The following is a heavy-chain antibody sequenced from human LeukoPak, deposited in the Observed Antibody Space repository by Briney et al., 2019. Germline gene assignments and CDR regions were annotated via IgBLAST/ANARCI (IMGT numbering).Heavy chain of an antibody. CDR1: GFTFSSYS. D-gene: IGHD6-13*01. J-gene: IGHJ6*03. Sequence: GGSLRLSCAASGFTFSSYSMNWVRQAPGKGLEWVSSISSSSSYIYYADSVKGRFTISRDNSKNTLYLQMNSLRAEDTAVYYCARERGTGSSWSYYYYMDVWGKGTTVTVSS. V-gene: IGHV3-21*04. CDR3: ARERGTGSSWSYYYYMDV. CDR2: ISSSSSYI.